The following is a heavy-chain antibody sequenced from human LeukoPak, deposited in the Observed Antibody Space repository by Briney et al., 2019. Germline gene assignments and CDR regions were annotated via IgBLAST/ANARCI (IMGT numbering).Heavy chain of an antibody. J-gene: IGHJ4*02. V-gene: IGHV3-23*01. Sequence: GGSLILSRAASGFTSTNYAMNWVRQAPGKGLEWVSVLIGSSGSTDYADSVKGRFTISRDKSKNTLFLQMNSLRAEDTAIYFCAKGAYDYIEMGYFDSWGQGTLVTVSS. CDR1: GFTSTNYA. CDR3: AKGAYDYIEMGYFDS. D-gene: IGHD5-12*01. CDR2: LIGSSGST.